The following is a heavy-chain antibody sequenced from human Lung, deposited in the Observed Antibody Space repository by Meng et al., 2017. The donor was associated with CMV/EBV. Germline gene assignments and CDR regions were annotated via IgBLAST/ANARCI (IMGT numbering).Heavy chain of an antibody. Sequence: QVRLVQSGAEVKKPGASVKVSCKASGYTFIDYYMHWVRQAHGQGLECVGWINPKSGCTHYAQSFQGRVTITRDTSINTVYVEISSLKSDDTAVYYCTSAPGDYWGQGTLVTVSS. J-gene: IGHJ4*03. CDR1: GYTFIDYY. CDR2: INPKSGCT. V-gene: IGHV1-2*02. D-gene: IGHD1-14*01. CDR3: TSAPGDY.